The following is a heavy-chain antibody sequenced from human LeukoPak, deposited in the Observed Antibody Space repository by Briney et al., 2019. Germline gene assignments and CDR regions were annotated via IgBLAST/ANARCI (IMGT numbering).Heavy chain of an antibody. CDR3: ARADTFRSGHPGFYSDY. J-gene: IGHJ4*02. D-gene: IGHD3-3*01. Sequence: GASVKVSCKASGFPFNAYYMYWMRQAPGQGPEWMGWLRLRDGATVYAPRFQGRVTMTTDTSTSTAYMQLSGLKSDDTAVYYCARADTFRSGHPGFYSDYWGQGTLVTVSS. V-gene: IGHV1-2*02. CDR2: LRLRDGAT. CDR1: GFPFNAYY.